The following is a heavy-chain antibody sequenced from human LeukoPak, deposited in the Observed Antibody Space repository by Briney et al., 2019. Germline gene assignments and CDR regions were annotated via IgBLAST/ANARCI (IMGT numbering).Heavy chain of an antibody. D-gene: IGHD5-18*01. J-gene: IGHJ6*03. Sequence: GGSLRLSCIASGFTFSSYAMSWVRQAPGKGLEWVSGIIGSGGSTYYADSVKGRFTISRDNSKNTLYLQMNSLRAEDTAVYYCAKERGTAMVRSYYMDVWGKGTTVTVSS. CDR1: GFTFSSYA. CDR2: IIGSGGST. V-gene: IGHV3-23*01. CDR3: AKERGTAMVRSYYMDV.